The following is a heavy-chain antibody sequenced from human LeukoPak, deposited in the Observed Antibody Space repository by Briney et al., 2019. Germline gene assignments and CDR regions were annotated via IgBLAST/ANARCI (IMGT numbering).Heavy chain of an antibody. Sequence: ASVKVSCKASGYTFNTNYIHWVRQAPGQGLEWIGVINPSGDGTSYPQKFQGRVTMTRDTSTSTVYMELSSLRSEDTAVYYCARAKGYCSGGSCYQVYNWFDPWGQGTLVTVSS. CDR2: INPSGDGT. J-gene: IGHJ5*02. V-gene: IGHV1-46*02. CDR1: GYTFNTNY. CDR3: ARAKGYCSGGSCYQVYNWFDP. D-gene: IGHD2-15*01.